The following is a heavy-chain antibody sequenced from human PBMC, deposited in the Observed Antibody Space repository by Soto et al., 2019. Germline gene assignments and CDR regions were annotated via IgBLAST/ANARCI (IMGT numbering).Heavy chain of an antibody. V-gene: IGHV3-7*02. CDR3: ARGSSNAFDM. J-gene: IGHJ3*02. CDR2: IKPDGSDK. Sequence: EVQLVESGGGLVQPGESLRLSCAASGFNFYNYWMNWVRQAPGKGPEWVANIKPDGSDKNYVDSVKARFTISRDNAKNSLFLQMNSLRAEDTAVYYCARGSSNAFDMWGQGTMVTVSS. CDR1: GFNFYNYW.